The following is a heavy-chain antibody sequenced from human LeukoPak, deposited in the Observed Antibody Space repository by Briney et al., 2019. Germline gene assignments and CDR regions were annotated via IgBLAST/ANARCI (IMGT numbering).Heavy chain of an antibody. D-gene: IGHD3-16*01. CDR3: TRSGFGGGVHFDY. CDR2: MNPNSGDT. Sequence: ASVKVSCKASGYTFTSYDINWVRQAAGQGLEWMGWMNPNSGDTGYAEKFQGRVTMTRDTSITTAYMELSSLRSEDTAVYYCTRSGFGGGVHFDYWGQGTPVTVSS. J-gene: IGHJ4*02. V-gene: IGHV1-8*01. CDR1: GYTFTSYD.